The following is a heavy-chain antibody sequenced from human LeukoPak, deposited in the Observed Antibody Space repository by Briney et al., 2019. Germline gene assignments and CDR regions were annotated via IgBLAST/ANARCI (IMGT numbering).Heavy chain of an antibody. V-gene: IGHV5-51*01. J-gene: IGHJ5*02. CDR3: ARHYYDSSGVVFIDP. D-gene: IGHD3-22*01. Sequence: GESLKISCKGSGYSFTSYWIGWVRQMPGKGLEWMGIIYPGDSDTRYSPSFQGQVTISADKSISTAYLQWSSLKASDTAMHYCARHYYDSSGVVFIDPWGQGTLVTVSS. CDR1: GYSFTSYW. CDR2: IYPGDSDT.